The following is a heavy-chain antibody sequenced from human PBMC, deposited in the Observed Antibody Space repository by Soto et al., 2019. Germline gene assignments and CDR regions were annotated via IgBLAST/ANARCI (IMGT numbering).Heavy chain of an antibody. J-gene: IGHJ6*03. CDR2: INSDGSST. V-gene: IGHV3-74*01. CDR1: GFTFSSYW. D-gene: IGHD2-2*01. CDR3: AGDLLGYCSSTSCYYYYYYMDV. Sequence: GGFLRLSCAASGFTFSSYWMHWVLQAPGKGLVWVSRINSDGSSTSYADSVKGRFTISRDNAKNTLYLQMNSLRAEDTAVYYCAGDLLGYCSSTSCYYYYYYMDVWGKGTTVTVSS.